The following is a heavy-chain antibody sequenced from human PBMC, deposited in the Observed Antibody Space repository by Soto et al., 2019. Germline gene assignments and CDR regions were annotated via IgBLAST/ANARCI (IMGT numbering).Heavy chain of an antibody. Sequence: QVQLQESGPGLVKPSETLSLTCTVSGGSISTYYWTWIRLPAGKGLEWIGRINTSGTPTYNPSLKSRVTMSVDTSKNQFSLKLRSVTAADTAFYYCARVGRPRMSNWFDPWGQGTLVTVSS. J-gene: IGHJ5*02. CDR2: INTSGTP. CDR3: ARVGRPRMSNWFDP. V-gene: IGHV4-4*07. CDR1: GGSISTYY.